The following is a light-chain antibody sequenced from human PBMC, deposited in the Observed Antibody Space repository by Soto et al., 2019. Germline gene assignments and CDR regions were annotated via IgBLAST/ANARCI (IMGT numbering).Light chain of an antibody. CDR3: HQYVVSPWT. V-gene: IGKV3-20*01. J-gene: IGKJ1*01. CDR2: GAS. CDR1: QSVTNNY. Sequence: PGDRATLSCRASQSVTNNYLAWYQQKPGQSPRILIYGASSRATGIPDRFSGSGSGADFTLTISRLEPEDFAVYYCHQYVVSPWTFGEGTKVEIK.